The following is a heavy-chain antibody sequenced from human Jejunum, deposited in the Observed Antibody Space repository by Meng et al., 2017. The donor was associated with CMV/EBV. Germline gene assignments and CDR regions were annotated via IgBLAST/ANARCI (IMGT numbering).Heavy chain of an antibody. CDR1: GYTFTNYG. D-gene: IGHD1-26*01. J-gene: IGHJ4*02. Sequence: QDHVVESGGEVKKPGASLKVSCKASGYTFTNYGITWVRQAPGQGLEWMGWISAYNGNTNYAQTLQGRVTMTTDTSTSTAYMELRSLRSDDTAVYYCARVEVGITSGDYWGQGTLVTVSS. CDR2: ISAYNGNT. V-gene: IGHV1-18*01. CDR3: ARVEVGITSGDY.